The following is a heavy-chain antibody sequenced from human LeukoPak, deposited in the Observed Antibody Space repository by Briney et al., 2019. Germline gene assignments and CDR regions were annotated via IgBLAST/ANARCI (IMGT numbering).Heavy chain of an antibody. D-gene: IGHD2-15*01. V-gene: IGHV3-9*01. Sequence: GGSLRLSCAASGFTFDAHAMHWVRQAPGKGLEWVSGISGNGDSRGYADSVKGRFTISRDNAKNSLFLQMNSLRVEDTALYYCTKGSGSWVDYWGQGTLVTVSS. J-gene: IGHJ4*02. CDR1: GFTFDAHA. CDR2: ISGNGDSR. CDR3: TKGSGSWVDY.